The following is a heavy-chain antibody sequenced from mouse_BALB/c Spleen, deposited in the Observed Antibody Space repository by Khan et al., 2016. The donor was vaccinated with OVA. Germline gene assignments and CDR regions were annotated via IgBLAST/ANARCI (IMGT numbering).Heavy chain of an antibody. J-gene: IGHJ2*01. V-gene: IGHV1-7*01. Sequence: QVQLKQSGAELAKPGASVKMSCKASGYTFINYWILWIKQRPGQGLEWIGYINPSTGYTEYNQNFKDKATLTADISSSTAYMQLSSLTSEDSAVDYCARRGLRWDFDYGGQGTTLTVSS. CDR1: GYTFINYW. CDR3: ARRGLRWDFDY. D-gene: IGHD1-1*01. CDR2: INPSTGYT.